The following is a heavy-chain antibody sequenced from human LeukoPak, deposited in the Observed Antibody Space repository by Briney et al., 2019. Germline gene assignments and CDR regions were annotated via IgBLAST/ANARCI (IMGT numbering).Heavy chain of an antibody. Sequence: ASVKVSCKASGYTFTSYGISWVRQAPGQGLEWMGWISAYNGNTNYAQKLQGRVTMTTDTSTSTAYLELRSLRSADTAVYYCARDDAYCSSTSCYVTGSAHYYYGMDVWGQGTTVTVSS. D-gene: IGHD2-2*01. CDR3: ARDDAYCSSTSCYVTGSAHYYYGMDV. J-gene: IGHJ6*02. CDR1: GYTFTSYG. V-gene: IGHV1-18*01. CDR2: ISAYNGNT.